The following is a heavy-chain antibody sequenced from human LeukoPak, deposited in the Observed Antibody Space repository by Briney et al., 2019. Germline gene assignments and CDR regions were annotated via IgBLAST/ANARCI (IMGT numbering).Heavy chain of an antibody. CDR3: ARDVAAAGES. D-gene: IGHD6-13*01. Sequence: GASVKVSCKPSGYTFTSYPMNWVRQAPGQGLEWMGWINTNTGNPTYAQRFTGRVVFSLDTSVSTAYLQISSLKAEDTAVYYCARDVAAAGESWGQGTLVTVSS. V-gene: IGHV7-4-1*02. CDR1: GYTFTSYP. J-gene: IGHJ5*02. CDR2: INTNTGNP.